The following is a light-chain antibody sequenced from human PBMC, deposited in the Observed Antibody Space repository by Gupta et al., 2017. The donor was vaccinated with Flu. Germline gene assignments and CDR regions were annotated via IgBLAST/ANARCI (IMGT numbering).Light chain of an antibody. CDR2: ETR. CDR1: SSTIGTNH. CDR3: GAWDSSLTQGL. V-gene: IGLV1-51*02. Sequence: SSSTIGTNHFSCYQYFPGTAHKLLIYETRVRPSGVPDRFSGSKSGTSATLDITGLQAGDEDDYYCGAWDSSLTQGLFGGGTKMTV. J-gene: IGLJ3*02.